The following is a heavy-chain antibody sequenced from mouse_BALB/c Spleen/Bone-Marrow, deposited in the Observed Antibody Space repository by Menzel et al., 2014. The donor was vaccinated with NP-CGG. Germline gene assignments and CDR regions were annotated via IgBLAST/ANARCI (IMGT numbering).Heavy chain of an antibody. CDR2: ISTYYGDA. V-gene: IGHV1S137*01. CDR3: ARESIYYYGSTLDY. Sequence: VQLQESGAELVRPGVSVKISCKGSGNTFXDYAMHWVKQSHAKSLEWIGVISTYYGDASYNQKFKGKATMTVDKSSSTAYMELARLTSEDSAIYYCARESIYYYGSTLDYWGQGTTLTVSS. J-gene: IGHJ2*01. D-gene: IGHD1-1*01. CDR1: GNTFXDYA.